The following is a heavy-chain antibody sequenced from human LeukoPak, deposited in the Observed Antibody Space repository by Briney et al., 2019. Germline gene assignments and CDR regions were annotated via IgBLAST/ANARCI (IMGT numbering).Heavy chain of an antibody. Sequence: SETLSLTCTVSGGSISSYYWSWIRQPPGKGLEWIGYIYYSGSTNYSPSLKSRVTISVDESKNQFSLKLSSVTAADTAVYYCATYSGSYLFDYWGQGTLVTVSS. CDR3: ATYSGSYLFDY. CDR1: GGSISSYY. D-gene: IGHD1-26*01. CDR2: IYYSGST. J-gene: IGHJ4*02. V-gene: IGHV4-59*12.